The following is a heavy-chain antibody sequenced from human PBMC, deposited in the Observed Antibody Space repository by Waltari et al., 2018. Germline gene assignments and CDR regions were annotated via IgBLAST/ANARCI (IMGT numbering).Heavy chain of an antibody. CDR3: ARHHYDILTGPNWFDP. CDR2: IYYSGRP. Sequence: QVQLQESGPGLVKPSETLSLTCTVSGGSISSYYWSWIRQPPGKGLEWIGYIYYSGRPNYHPSLKSRGTISVDTSKNQFSLKLSSVTAADTAVYYCARHHYDILTGPNWFDPWGQGTLVTVSS. D-gene: IGHD3-9*01. V-gene: IGHV4-59*01. J-gene: IGHJ5*02. CDR1: GGSISSYY.